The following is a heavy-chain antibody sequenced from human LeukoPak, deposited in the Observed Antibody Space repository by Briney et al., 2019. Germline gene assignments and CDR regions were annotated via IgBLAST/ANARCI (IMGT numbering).Heavy chain of an antibody. CDR3: ARATTVTTTFDY. V-gene: IGHV3-53*01. Sequence: GGSLRLSCAASGFTVSSNYMSWVRQAPGKGLEWVSAIYSGGTTYYADSVKGRFTISGDNSKNTVYLQMNSLRAEDTALYYCARATTVTTTFDYWGQGTLVTVSS. D-gene: IGHD4-17*01. CDR1: GFTVSSNY. J-gene: IGHJ4*02. CDR2: IYSGGTT.